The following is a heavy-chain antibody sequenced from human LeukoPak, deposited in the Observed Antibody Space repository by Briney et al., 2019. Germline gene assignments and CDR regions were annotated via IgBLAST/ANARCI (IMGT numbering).Heavy chain of an antibody. Sequence: PGRSLRLSCAASGFTFSSYGMHWVRQAPGKGLEWVAVISYDGSNKYYADSVKGRFTISRDNSKNTLYLQMNSLRAEDTAVYYCARDSQYSSSWRGGFDYWGQGTLVTVSS. CDR1: GFTFSSYG. D-gene: IGHD6-13*01. CDR3: ARDSQYSSSWRGGFDY. CDR2: ISYDGSNK. J-gene: IGHJ4*02. V-gene: IGHV3-30*03.